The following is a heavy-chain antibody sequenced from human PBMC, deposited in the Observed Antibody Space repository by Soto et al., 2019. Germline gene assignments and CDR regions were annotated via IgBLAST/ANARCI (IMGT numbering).Heavy chain of an antibody. Sequence: QVQLVQSGAEVKKPGSSVKVSCKASGGTFSSYTISWVRQATGQGLEWMGRIIPILGIANYAQKFQGRVTITADKATSTAYMELSSLRSEDTAVYDCARERGVVGHQTDYWGQGNLVTVSS. V-gene: IGHV1-69*08. J-gene: IGHJ4*02. CDR3: ARERGVVGHQTDY. CDR1: GGTFSSYT. D-gene: IGHD3-3*01. CDR2: IIPILGIA.